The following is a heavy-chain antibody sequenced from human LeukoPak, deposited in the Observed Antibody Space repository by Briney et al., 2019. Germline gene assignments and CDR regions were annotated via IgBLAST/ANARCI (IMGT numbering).Heavy chain of an antibody. CDR2: INTNTGNP. J-gene: IGHJ4*02. D-gene: IGHD6-13*01. V-gene: IGHV7-4-1*02. CDR3: AREISSTPPHFDY. CDR1: GCTFTSYA. Sequence: ASAKVSCKASGCTFTSYAMNWVRQAPGQGLEWMGWINTNTGNPTYAQGFTGRFVFSLDTSVSTAYLQISSLKAEDTAVYYCAREISSTPPHFDYWGQGTLVTVSS.